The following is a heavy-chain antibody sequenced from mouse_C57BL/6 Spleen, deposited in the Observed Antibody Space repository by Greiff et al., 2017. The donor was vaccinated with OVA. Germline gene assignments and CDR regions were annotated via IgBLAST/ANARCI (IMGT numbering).Heavy chain of an antibody. D-gene: IGHD2-2*01. CDR2: IRNKANGYTT. J-gene: IGHJ1*03. CDR3: ARYGYEEASYFDV. CDR1: GFTFTDYY. Sequence: EVQVVESGGGLVQPGGSLSLSCAASGFTFTDYYMSWVRQPPGKALEWLGFIRNKANGYTTEYSASVKGRFTISRDNSQSILYLQMNALRAEDSATYYCARYGYEEASYFDVWGTGTTVTVSS. V-gene: IGHV7-3*01.